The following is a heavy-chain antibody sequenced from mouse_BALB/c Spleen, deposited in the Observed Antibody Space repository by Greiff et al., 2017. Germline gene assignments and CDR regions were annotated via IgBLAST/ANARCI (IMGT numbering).Heavy chain of an antibody. Sequence: EVNLVESGGGLVKPGGSLKLSCAASGFTFSSYAMSWVRQTPEKRLEWVASISSGGSTYYPDSVKGRFTISRDNARNILYLQMSRLRSEDTAMYYCARGGWAITTVASPGFAYWGQGTLVTVSA. J-gene: IGHJ3*01. CDR1: GFTFSSYA. V-gene: IGHV5-6-5*01. CDR3: ARGGWAITTVASPGFAY. D-gene: IGHD1-1*01. CDR2: ISSGGST.